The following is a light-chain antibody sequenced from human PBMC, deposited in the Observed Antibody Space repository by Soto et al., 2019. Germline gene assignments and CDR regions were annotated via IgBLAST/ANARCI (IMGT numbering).Light chain of an antibody. CDR3: CSYSGSSTFVV. Sequence: QSVLTQPASVSGSPGQSITISCTGTSSDVGSYNRVSWYQQHPGKAPKLMIYEVSKWPSGVSNRFSGSKSGNTASLTISGLQAEDEADYHCCSYSGSSTFVVFGGGTKLTVL. J-gene: IGLJ3*02. V-gene: IGLV2-23*02. CDR2: EVS. CDR1: SSDVGSYNR.